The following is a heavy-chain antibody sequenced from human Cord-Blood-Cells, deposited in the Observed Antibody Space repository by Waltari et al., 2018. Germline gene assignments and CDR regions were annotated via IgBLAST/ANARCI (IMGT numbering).Heavy chain of an antibody. J-gene: IGHJ4*02. CDR3: ARVMYDYFDY. CDR2: IYSGGST. D-gene: IGHD2-8*01. V-gene: IGHV3-66*01. Sequence: EVQLVESGGGLVQPGGSLRLSCAASGFTVSSNYLSWVRQAPGKGLEWVSVIYSGGSTYCRDSVKGRFTNSRDNSKKTLYLQMNSLRSEDTSVYDGARVMYDYFDYWGQG. CDR1: GFTVSSNY.